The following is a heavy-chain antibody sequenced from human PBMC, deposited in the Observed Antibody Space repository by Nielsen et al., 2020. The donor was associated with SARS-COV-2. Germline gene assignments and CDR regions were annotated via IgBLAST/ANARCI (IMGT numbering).Heavy chain of an antibody. D-gene: IGHD2-15*01. CDR2: IGTAGDT. Sequence: GGSLQITCAASGFSFSDYEMHWVRQATGKGLEWVAGIGTAGDTYYPGSVKGRFTISRESAKNSLYLQMNSLSAGDTAVYYCARGSYDYYYMDVWGKGTTVTVSS. CDR3: ARGSYDYYYMDV. V-gene: IGHV3-13*01. CDR1: GFSFSDYE. J-gene: IGHJ6*03.